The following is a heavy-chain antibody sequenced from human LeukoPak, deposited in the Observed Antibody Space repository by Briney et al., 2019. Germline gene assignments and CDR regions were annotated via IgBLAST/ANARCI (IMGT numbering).Heavy chain of an antibody. CDR2: IYTSGST. CDR3: ARGILGVTDY. CDR1: GGSISSGSYY. Sequence: PSETLSLTCTDSGGSISSGSYYWSWIRQPAGKGLEWIGRIYTSGSTNYNPSLKSRVTISVDTSKNQFSLKLSSVTAADTAVYYCARGILGVTDYWGQGTLVTVSS. J-gene: IGHJ4*02. D-gene: IGHD3-3*01. V-gene: IGHV4-61*02.